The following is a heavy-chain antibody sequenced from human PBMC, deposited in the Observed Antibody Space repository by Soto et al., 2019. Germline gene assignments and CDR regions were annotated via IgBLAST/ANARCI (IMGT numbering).Heavy chain of an antibody. J-gene: IGHJ4*02. Sequence: QVQLVQSGAEVKEPGASVKVSCKASGYTFTTYDIYWMRQATGQGLEWMGWMNPYTGNTGYAQKFTGRVTVTRNTSISTVYMEMSGLRLDDTAVYYCARRKERSGPHYFDYWGQGSQVTVSS. D-gene: IGHD6-25*01. CDR2: MNPYTGNT. V-gene: IGHV1-8*01. CDR1: GYTFTTYD. CDR3: ARRKERSGPHYFDY.